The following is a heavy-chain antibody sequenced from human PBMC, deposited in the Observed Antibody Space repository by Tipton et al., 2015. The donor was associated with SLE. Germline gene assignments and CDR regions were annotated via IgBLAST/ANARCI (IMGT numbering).Heavy chain of an antibody. V-gene: IGHV4-59*11. J-gene: IGHJ4*02. CDR2: IFYSGRT. D-gene: IGHD5-24*01. Sequence: TLSLTCTVSGGSISSHYWSWIRQPPGKGLEWIGNIFYSGRTDYNPSLKSRVTMSLDTSENQFSLKLSSVTAADTAVYYGARDLDGYNYGDYWGQGILVTVSS. CDR3: ARDLDGYNYGDY. CDR1: GGSISSHY.